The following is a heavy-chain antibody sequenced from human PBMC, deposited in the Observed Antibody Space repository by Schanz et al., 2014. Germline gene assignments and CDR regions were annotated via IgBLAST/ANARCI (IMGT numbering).Heavy chain of an antibody. D-gene: IGHD3-10*01. CDR1: GGSISSGGYS. Sequence: LQLQESGSGLMKPSQTLSLTCAVSGGSISSGGYSWNWIRRSPGKGLEWIGYIYYSGNTYYNPSLKSRVTRSVDRCKNHFSLRLDSVTAADTAVYYCALREKPYGPFASWGQGALVTVSS. J-gene: IGHJ4*02. CDR2: IYYSGNT. V-gene: IGHV4-30-2*06. CDR3: ALREKPYGPFAS.